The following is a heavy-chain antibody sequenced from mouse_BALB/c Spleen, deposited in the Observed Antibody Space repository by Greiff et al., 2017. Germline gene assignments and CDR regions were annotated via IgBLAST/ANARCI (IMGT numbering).Heavy chain of an antibody. CDR1: GFSLTSYG. V-gene: IGHV2-9*02. CDR2: IWAGGST. Sequence: VQLQESGPGLVAPSQSLSITCTVSGFSLTSYGVHWVRQPPGKGLEWLGVIWAGGSTNYNSALMSRLSISKDNSKSQVFLKMNSLQTDDTAMYYCARESDGEGYYYAMDYWGQGTSVTVSS. CDR3: ARESDGEGYYYAMDY. J-gene: IGHJ4*01.